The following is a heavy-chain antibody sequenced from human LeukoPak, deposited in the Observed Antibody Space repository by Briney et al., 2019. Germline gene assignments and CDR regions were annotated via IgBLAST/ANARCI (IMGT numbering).Heavy chain of an antibody. CDR1: GLTVSSYG. CDR2: IWYDGSNK. D-gene: IGHD1-1*01. J-gene: IGHJ6*02. V-gene: IGHV3-33*01. Sequence: PGGSLRLSCGAPGLTVSSYGMHFFRQAPGKELESVSDIWYDGSNKYYSDSVKGRFTISRDNSKNTLYLKMNSLRAEDTAVYYCVTGTPDYYYGMDVWGQGTTVTVSS. CDR3: VTGTPDYYYGMDV.